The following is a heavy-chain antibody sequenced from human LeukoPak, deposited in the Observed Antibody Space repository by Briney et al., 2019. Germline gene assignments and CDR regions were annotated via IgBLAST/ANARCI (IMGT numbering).Heavy chain of an antibody. D-gene: IGHD3-22*01. CDR3: ARDYYDSSDVFDI. CDR2: ISSSSSTI. CDR1: GFTFSSYS. V-gene: IGHV3-48*01. Sequence: GGSLRLSXAASGFTFSSYSMNWVRQAPGKGLEWVSYISSSSSTIYYADSVKGRFTISRDNAKNSLYLQMNSLRAEDTAVYYCARDYYDSSDVFDIWGQGTMVTVSS. J-gene: IGHJ3*02.